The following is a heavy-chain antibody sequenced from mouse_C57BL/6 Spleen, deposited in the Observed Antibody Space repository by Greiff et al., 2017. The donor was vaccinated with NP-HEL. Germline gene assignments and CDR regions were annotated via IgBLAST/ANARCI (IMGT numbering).Heavy chain of an antibody. V-gene: IGHV2-9-1*01. CDR3: ARILGLRRDYYAMDY. CDR1: GFSLTSYA. D-gene: IGHD2-4*01. J-gene: IGHJ4*01. CDR2: IWTGGGT. Sequence: VKLQESGPGLVAPSQSLSITCTVSGFSLTSYAISWVRQPPGKGLAWLGVIWTGGGTNYNSALKSRLSISKDNSKSQVFLKMNSLQTDDTARYYCARILGLRRDYYAMDYWGQGTSVTVSS.